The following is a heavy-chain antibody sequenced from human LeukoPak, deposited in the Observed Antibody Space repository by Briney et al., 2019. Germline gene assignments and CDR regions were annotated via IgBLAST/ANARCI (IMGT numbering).Heavy chain of an antibody. J-gene: IGHJ4*02. Sequence: GGSLRLSCTASGFTFGDYAMSWFRQAPGKGLEWVGFIRSKAYGGTTEYAASVKGRFNISRDDSKSIAYLQMNSLKTEDTAVYYCTRFTVLSYGDYYFDYWGQGTLVTVSS. CDR2: IRSKAYGGTT. V-gene: IGHV3-49*03. CDR3: TRFTVLSYGDYYFDY. CDR1: GFTFGDYA. D-gene: IGHD5-18*01.